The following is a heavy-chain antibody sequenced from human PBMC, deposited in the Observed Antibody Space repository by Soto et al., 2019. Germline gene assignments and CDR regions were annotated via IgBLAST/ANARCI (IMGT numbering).Heavy chain of an antibody. CDR3: AKDLRRAFDI. Sequence: EVQLVESGGGLVQPGRSLRLSCAASGFTFDDYAMHWVRQAPGKGLEWVSGISWNSGSIGYADSVKGRFTISIDNAKNSLSLQMNSLRAEVTALYYCAKDLRRAFDIWGQGTMVTVSS. CDR2: ISWNSGSI. CDR1: GFTFDDYA. J-gene: IGHJ3*02. V-gene: IGHV3-9*01.